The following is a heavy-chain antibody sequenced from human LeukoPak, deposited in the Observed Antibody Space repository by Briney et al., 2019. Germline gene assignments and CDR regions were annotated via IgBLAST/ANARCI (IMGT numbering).Heavy chain of an antibody. J-gene: IGHJ6*03. V-gene: IGHV4-4*02. CDR1: GGSISSSNW. CDR2: IYHSGST. CDR3: ARSGSYYDYVWGSYRIYYYYMDV. Sequence: PSGTLSLTCAVSGGSISSSNWWSWVRQPPGKGLEWIGEIYHSGSTNYNPSLKSRVTISVDKSKNQFSLKLSSVTAADTAVYYCARSGSYYDYVWGSYRIYYYYMDVWGKGTTVTVSS. D-gene: IGHD3-16*02.